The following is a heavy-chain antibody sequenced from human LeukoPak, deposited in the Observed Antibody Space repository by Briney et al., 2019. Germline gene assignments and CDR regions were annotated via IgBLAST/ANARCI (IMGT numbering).Heavy chain of an antibody. J-gene: IGHJ3*02. D-gene: IGHD2-2*01. CDR2: IYYSGST. CDR1: GGSISSGDYY. Sequence: PSETLSLTCTVSGGSISSGDYYWSWIHQPPGKGLEWIGYIYYSGSTYYNPSLKSRVTISVDTSKNQFSLQLSSVTAADTAVYYCARDAVVPAAIGLDAFDIWGQGTMVTVSS. CDR3: ARDAVVPAAIGLDAFDI. V-gene: IGHV4-30-4*01.